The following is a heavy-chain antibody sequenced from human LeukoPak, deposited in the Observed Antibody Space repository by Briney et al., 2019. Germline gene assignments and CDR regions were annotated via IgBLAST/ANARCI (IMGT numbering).Heavy chain of an antibody. D-gene: IGHD6-19*01. CDR1: GFTFSSYS. Sequence: GGSLRLSCAASGFTFSSYSMNWVRQAPGKGLEWVSSISSSSSYIYYADSVKGRFTISRDNAKNSLYLQMNSLRAEDTAVYYCARVRGSGWSLYYIDYWGQGTLVTVSS. V-gene: IGHV3-21*01. CDR3: ARVRGSGWSLYYIDY. J-gene: IGHJ4*02. CDR2: ISSSSSYI.